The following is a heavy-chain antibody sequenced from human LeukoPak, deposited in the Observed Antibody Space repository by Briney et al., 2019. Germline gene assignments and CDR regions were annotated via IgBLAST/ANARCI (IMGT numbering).Heavy chain of an antibody. CDR3: SCPGIDPTGPTFGY. V-gene: IGHV4-34*01. D-gene: IGHD6-13*01. CDR2: INHSGST. CDR1: GGSFSGYY. J-gene: IGHJ4*02. Sequence: SETLSLTCAVYGGSFSGYYWSWIRQPPGKGLEWIGEINHSGSTNYNPSLKSRVTISVDTSKNQFSLKLSSVTAADTAVYYCSCPGIDPTGPTFGYWGQGTLVTVSS.